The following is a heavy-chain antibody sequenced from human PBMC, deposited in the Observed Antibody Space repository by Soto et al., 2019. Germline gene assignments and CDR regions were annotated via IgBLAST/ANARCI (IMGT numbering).Heavy chain of an antibody. Sequence: QVQLVQSGAEVKKPGASVKVSCKAYGYTFTSYGINWVRQAPGQGLEWMGWMNPNSRNTDYAQKFQGRVTMTRNTSMSTAYMELSSLRSEDTAVYYCARERPVAAIDYWGQGTLVTVSS. D-gene: IGHD6-19*01. J-gene: IGHJ4*02. CDR3: ARERPVAAIDY. V-gene: IGHV1-8*01. CDR1: GYTFTSYG. CDR2: MNPNSRNT.